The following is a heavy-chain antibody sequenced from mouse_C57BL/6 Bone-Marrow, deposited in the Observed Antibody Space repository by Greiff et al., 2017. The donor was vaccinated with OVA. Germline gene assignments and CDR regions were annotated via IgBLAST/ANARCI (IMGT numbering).Heavy chain of an antibody. CDR3: ARGNYGSSFYAMDY. J-gene: IGHJ4*01. CDR1: GFTFSDYY. V-gene: IGHV5-16*01. D-gene: IGHD1-1*01. CDR2: INYDGSST. Sequence: DVKLVESEGGLVQPGSSMKLSCTASGFTFSDYYMAWVRQVPEKGLEWVANINYDGSSTYYLDSLKSRFIISRDNAKNILYLQMSSLKSEDTATYYCARGNYGSSFYAMDYWGQGTSVTVSS.